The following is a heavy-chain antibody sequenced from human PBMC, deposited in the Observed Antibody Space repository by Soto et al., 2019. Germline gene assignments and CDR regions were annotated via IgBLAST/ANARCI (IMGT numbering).Heavy chain of an antibody. V-gene: IGHV3-30-3*01. Sequence: GGALRLSCAASGFTFSSYAMHWVRQAPGKGLEWVAVISYDGSNKYYADSVKGRFTISRDDSKNTLSLQMNSLRAEDTAVYYCARDYGDCLDYWGQGTLVTVSS. CDR3: ARDYGDCLDY. D-gene: IGHD4-17*01. CDR1: GFTFSSYA. J-gene: IGHJ4*02. CDR2: ISYDGSNK.